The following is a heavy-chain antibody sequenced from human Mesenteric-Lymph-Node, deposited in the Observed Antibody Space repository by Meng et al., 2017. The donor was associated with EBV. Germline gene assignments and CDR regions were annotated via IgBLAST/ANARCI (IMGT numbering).Heavy chain of an antibody. CDR3: ARDPYYGSGSSLDY. V-gene: IGHV1-3*01. D-gene: IGHD3-10*01. CDR2: INVGNGNR. J-gene: IGHJ4*02. Sequence: QVQVVQAGAEVKKSGASVKVSCKASGYSFISYAIHWVRQAPGQGLEWVGWINVGNGNRRYSQKLQGRVSITRDTAASTAYMELSSLRSEDTGIYFCARDPYYGSGSSLDYWGQGTLVTVSS. CDR1: GYSFISYA.